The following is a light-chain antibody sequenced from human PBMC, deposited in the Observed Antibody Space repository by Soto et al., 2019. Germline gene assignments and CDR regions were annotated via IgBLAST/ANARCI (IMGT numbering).Light chain of an antibody. CDR1: QSAGTN. J-gene: IGKJ3*01. Sequence: EIVMTQSPATLSVSPGERATLSCRASQSAGTNIAWYQHKPGQAPRLLIYAASTRATGIPARFSGSGSGTVFTITIRSLQSEDFAVYFFQQSNDWVTFGPGTRVDIK. CDR3: QQSNDWVT. V-gene: IGKV3-15*01. CDR2: AAS.